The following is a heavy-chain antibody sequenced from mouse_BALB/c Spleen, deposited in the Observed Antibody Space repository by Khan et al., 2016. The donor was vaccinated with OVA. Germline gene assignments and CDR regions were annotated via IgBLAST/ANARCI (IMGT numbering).Heavy chain of an antibody. V-gene: IGHV5-12-1*01. Sequence: EVELVESGGGLVKPGGSLKLSCAASGFAFSSYDMSWVRQTPEKRLEWVAFISTGGNKTYYPDSVKGRFTISGDNAKNTLYLQMSSLKSEDTAMYYCTRPLYYGSNYYFDYWGQGTPLTVSS. CDR2: ISTGGNKT. CDR1: GFAFSSYD. D-gene: IGHD1-1*01. J-gene: IGHJ2*01. CDR3: TRPLYYGSNYYFDY.